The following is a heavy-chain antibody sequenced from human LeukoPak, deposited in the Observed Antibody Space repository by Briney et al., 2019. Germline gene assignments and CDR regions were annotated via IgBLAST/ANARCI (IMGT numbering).Heavy chain of an antibody. CDR3: ARGGSEQLAPLFDS. D-gene: IGHD6-13*01. Sequence: GASVKVSCKASGYTFTGYYIHWVRQAPGQGLEWVGVISPSGGSTDYAPKFQGRVTLTRDTSTSTAYMELSSLTSGDTALYYCARGGSEQLAPLFDSWGQGTLVTVSS. J-gene: IGHJ4*02. V-gene: IGHV1-46*01. CDR1: GYTFTGYY. CDR2: ISPSGGST.